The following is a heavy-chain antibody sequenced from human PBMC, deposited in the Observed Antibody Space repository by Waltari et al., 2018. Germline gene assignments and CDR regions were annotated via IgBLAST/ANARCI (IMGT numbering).Heavy chain of an antibody. D-gene: IGHD2-15*01. CDR1: GFTFSSYW. J-gene: IGHJ5*02. CDR3: AREGTSVVVAATPGEAPCWFDP. V-gene: IGHV3-7*01. CDR2: IKQDGSEK. Sequence: EVQLVESGGGLVQPGGSLRLSCAASGFTFSSYWTSWVRQAPGKGRGVGANIKQDGSEKYYVDSVKGRFTISRDNAKNSLYLQMNSLRAEDTAVYYCAREGTSVVVAATPGEAPCWFDPWGQGTLVTVSS.